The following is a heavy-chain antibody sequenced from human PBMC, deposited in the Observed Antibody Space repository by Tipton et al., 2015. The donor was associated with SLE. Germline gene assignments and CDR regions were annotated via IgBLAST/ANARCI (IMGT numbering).Heavy chain of an antibody. CDR3: ARKGLLWFRELSGFDP. CDR1: GFTFSSYG. D-gene: IGHD3-10*01. V-gene: IGHV3-33*08. J-gene: IGHJ5*02. CDR2: IWYDGSNK. Sequence: SLRLSCAASGFTFSSYGMHWVRQAPGKGLEWVAVIWYDGSNKYYADSVKGRFTISRDNSKNTLYLQMNSLRAEDTAVYYCARKGLLWFRELSGFDPWGHRTLVPVCS.